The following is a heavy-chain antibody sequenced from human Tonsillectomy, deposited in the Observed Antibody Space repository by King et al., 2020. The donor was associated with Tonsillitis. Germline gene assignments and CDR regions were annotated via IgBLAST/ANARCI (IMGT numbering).Heavy chain of an antibody. D-gene: IGHD6-19*01. CDR2: INAGSGYT. V-gene: IGHV1-3*01. CDR3: ARLEGVACTGAPNWFDP. Sequence: VQLVQSGAEVKKPGASVKVSCKASGYPFISYAIHWVRQAPGQGLEWMGWINAGSGYTKYSQKFQGRVTINRDTSASTVYMELSSLRSEDTAVFYCARLEGVACTGAPNWFDPCGQGTLVTVSS. CDR1: GYPFISYA. J-gene: IGHJ5*02.